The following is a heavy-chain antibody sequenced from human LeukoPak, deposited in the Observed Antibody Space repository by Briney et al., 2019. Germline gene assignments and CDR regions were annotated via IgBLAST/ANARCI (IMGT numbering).Heavy chain of an antibody. CDR1: GYTFTGYY. CDR2: INPNSGGT. D-gene: IGHD3-22*01. J-gene: IGHJ3*02. V-gene: IGHV1-2*02. Sequence: APVKVSCKASGYTFTGYYMHWVRQAPGQGLEWMGWINPNSGGTNYAQKFQGRVTMTRDTSISTAYMELSRLRSDDTAVYYCARERITMIVVVPGAFDIWGQGTMVTVSS. CDR3: ARERITMIVVVPGAFDI.